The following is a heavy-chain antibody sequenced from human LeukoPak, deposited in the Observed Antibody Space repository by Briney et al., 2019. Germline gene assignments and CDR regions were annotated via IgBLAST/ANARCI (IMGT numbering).Heavy chain of an antibody. CDR2: VSSSSSYI. J-gene: IGHJ5*02. V-gene: IGHV3-21*01. Sequence: GGSLRLSCAASGFTFSSYSMNWVRQAPGKGLEWVSSVSSSSSYIYYADSVKGRFTISRDNAKNSLYLQMNSLRAEDTAVYYCARARFGDWFDPWGQGTLVTVSS. D-gene: IGHD3-10*01. CDR1: GFTFSSYS. CDR3: ARARFGDWFDP.